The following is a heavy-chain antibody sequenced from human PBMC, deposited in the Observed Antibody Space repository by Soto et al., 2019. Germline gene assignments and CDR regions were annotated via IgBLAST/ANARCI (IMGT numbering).Heavy chain of an antibody. CDR1: GFTLSSYS. V-gene: IGHV3-21*01. D-gene: IGHD2-2*01. J-gene: IGHJ4*02. Sequence: GESLRLSCAASGFTLSSYSMNWVRQAPGKGLEWVSSISSSSSYIYYADSVKGRFTISRDNAKNSLYLQMNSLRAEDTAVYYCARDWRVGVVVPAAYDYWGQGTLVTVSS. CDR2: ISSSSSYI. CDR3: ARDWRVGVVVPAAYDY.